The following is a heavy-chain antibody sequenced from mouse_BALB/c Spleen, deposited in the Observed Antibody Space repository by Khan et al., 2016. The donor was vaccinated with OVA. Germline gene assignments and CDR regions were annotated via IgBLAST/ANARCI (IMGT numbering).Heavy chain of an antibody. CDR3: ARWPLNLGFAY. V-gene: IGHV14-3*02. J-gene: IGHJ3*01. Sequence: VRLQQSGAELVKPGASVKLSCTTSGFNIKDTYMHWVKQRPEQGLEWIGRIDPANGNTKYDPKFQGKATITADTSSNTAYLQLSSLTSEDTAVYYGARWPLNLGFAYWGQGTLVTVSA. CDR2: IDPANGNT. D-gene: IGHD1-3*01. CDR1: GFNIKDTY.